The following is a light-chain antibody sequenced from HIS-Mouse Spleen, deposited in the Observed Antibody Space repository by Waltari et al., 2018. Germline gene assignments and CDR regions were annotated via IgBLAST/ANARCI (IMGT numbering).Light chain of an antibody. V-gene: IGKV4-1*01. Sequence: DIVMTQSPDSLAVSLGERATINCKSSQSVLYSSNNKNYLAWYQQKPGQPPKLLIYWASTRESGVPDRFSGSGSGTDFTLTRSSLQAEDVAVYYCQQYYSTPYTFGQGTKLEIK. J-gene: IGKJ2*01. CDR2: WAS. CDR1: QSVLYSSNNKNY. CDR3: QQYYSTPYT.